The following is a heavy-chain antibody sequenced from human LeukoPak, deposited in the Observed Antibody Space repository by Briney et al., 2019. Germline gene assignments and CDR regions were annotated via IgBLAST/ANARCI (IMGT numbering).Heavy chain of an antibody. D-gene: IGHD4-17*01. CDR3: ARGVTTSFDH. CDR2: ISTNNGNT. V-gene: IGHV1-18*01. J-gene: IGHJ4*02. CDR1: GYTFTTYG. Sequence: GASVKVSCKASGYTFTTYGISWVRQAPGQGLEWMGWISTNNGNTNYVQNLQGRVTMTTDTSTSTAYMELRSLRSDDTAVYYCARGVTTSFDHWGQGTLVTVSS.